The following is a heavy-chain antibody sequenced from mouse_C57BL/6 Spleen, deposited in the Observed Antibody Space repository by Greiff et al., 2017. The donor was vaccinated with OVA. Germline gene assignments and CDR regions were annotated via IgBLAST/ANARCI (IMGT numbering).Heavy chain of an antibody. CDR3: ARSAAQATRGFDY. CDR2: IDPYDSET. V-gene: IGHV1-52*01. Sequence: QVQLQQPGAELVRPGSSVKLSCKASGYTFTSYWMHWVKQRPIQGLEWIGNIDPYDSETHYNQKFKDKATLTVDKSSSTAYMQLSSLTTEDSAVYYWARSAAQATRGFDYWGQGTTLTVSS. D-gene: IGHD3-2*02. CDR1: GYTFTSYW. J-gene: IGHJ2*01.